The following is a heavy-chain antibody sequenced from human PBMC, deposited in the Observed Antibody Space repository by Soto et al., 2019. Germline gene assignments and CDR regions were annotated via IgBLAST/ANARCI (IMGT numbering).Heavy chain of an antibody. CDR3: ARAPQLELYYYYYGMDV. D-gene: IGHD1-1*01. CDR1: GGTFSSYA. V-gene: IGHV1-69*13. CDR2: IIPIFGTA. J-gene: IGHJ6*02. Sequence: ASVKVSCKASGGTFSSYAISWVRQAPGQGLEWMGGIIPIFGTANYAQKFQGRVTITADESTSTAYMELSSLRSEDTAVYYCARAPQLELYYYYYGMDVWGQGTTVTVSS.